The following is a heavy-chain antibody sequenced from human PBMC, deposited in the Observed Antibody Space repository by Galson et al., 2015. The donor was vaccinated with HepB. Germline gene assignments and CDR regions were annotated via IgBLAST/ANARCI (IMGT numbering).Heavy chain of an antibody. V-gene: IGHV3-23*01. D-gene: IGHD6-13*01. CDR2: SSGSDGST. J-gene: IGHJ4*02. CDR3: AKATGSSLYWGEDY. CDR1: GFTFSSCA. Sequence: SLRLSCAASGFTFSSCAMHWVRQAPGRGLEWVSASSGSDGSTYYANSVKGRFTISRDNSKNTLYLQMSSLRAEDTAVYYCAKATGSSLYWGEDYWGQGTLVTVSS.